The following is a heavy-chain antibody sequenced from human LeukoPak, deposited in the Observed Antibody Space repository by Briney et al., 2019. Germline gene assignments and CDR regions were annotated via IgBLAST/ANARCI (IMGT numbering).Heavy chain of an antibody. Sequence: PGGSLRLSCAASGFTFSSYSMNWVRQAPGKGLEWVLSISSSSSYIYYADSVKGRFTISRDNAKNSLYLQMNSLRAEDTAVYYCARDNYYGSGSYYWVLDYYYYMDVWGKGTTVTVSS. V-gene: IGHV3-21*01. D-gene: IGHD3-10*01. J-gene: IGHJ6*03. CDR1: GFTFSSYS. CDR3: ARDNYYGSGSYYWVLDYYYYMDV. CDR2: ISSSSSYI.